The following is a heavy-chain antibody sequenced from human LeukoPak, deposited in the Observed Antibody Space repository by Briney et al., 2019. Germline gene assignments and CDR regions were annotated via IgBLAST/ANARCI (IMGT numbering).Heavy chain of an antibody. CDR3: ARVQRGYCSGGSCFNRDY. Sequence: EASVKVSCKASGGTFSSYAISWVRQAPGQGLEWTGRIIPILGIANYAQKFQGRVTITADKSTSTAYMELSSLRSEDTAVYYCARVQRGYCSGGSCFNRDYWGQGTLVTVSS. D-gene: IGHD2-15*01. J-gene: IGHJ4*02. CDR1: GGTFSSYA. CDR2: IIPILGIA. V-gene: IGHV1-69*04.